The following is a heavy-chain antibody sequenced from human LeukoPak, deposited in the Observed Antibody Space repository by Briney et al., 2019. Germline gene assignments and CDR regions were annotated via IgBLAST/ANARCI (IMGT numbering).Heavy chain of an antibody. V-gene: IGHV1-46*01. CDR3: ARVGATAATADY. D-gene: IGHD6-25*01. Sequence: ASVKVSCKASGYTFTSYFMHWMRQAPGQGPEWMGIINPRGGSTEYSHKFQGRLAMTSDTSTSTVYMELNSLRSEDTAVYFCARVGATAATADYWGQGTLVTVSS. J-gene: IGHJ4*02. CDR1: GYTFTSYF. CDR2: INPRGGST.